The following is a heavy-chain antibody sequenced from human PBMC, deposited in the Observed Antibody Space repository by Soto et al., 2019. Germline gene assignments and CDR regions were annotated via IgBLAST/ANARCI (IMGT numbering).Heavy chain of an antibody. CDR1: GYSISSGYY. V-gene: IGHV4-38-2*01. D-gene: IGHD6-13*01. Sequence: SETLSLTCAVSGYSISSGYYWGWIRQPPGKGLEWIGYVYNSGSTNYNPSLKSRVTISEDTSKSQFSLKVNSMTAADTAVYYCARYRREAVAGYTLENWGQGILVTVSS. CDR3: ARYRREAVAGYTLEN. J-gene: IGHJ4*02. CDR2: VYNSGST.